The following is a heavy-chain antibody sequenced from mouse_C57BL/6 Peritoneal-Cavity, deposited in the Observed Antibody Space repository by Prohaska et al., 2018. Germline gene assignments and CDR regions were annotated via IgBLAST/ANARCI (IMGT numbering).Heavy chain of an antibody. Sequence: EVQLLETGGGLVQPGGSRGLSCEGSGFTFSGFWMSWVRQTPGKTLEWIGYINSDGSALNDALSIKDRLTIFRDNDKSTLYRQMSNVRSEDTATYFCMRYGNYWYFDVWGTGNTVTVSS. V-gene: IGHV11-2*01. CDR3: MRYGNYWYFDV. D-gene: IGHD2-1*01. CDR1: GFTFSGFW. CDR2: INSDGSAL. J-gene: IGHJ1*03.